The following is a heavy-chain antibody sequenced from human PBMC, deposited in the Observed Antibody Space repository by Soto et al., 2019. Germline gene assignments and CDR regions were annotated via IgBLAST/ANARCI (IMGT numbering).Heavy chain of an antibody. CDR3: AKDLNYYDSSGYSRLRIGYYGMDV. CDR2: ISGSGGST. V-gene: IGHV3-23*01. Sequence: EVQLLESGGGLVQPGGSLRLSCAASGFTFSSYAMSWVRQAPGKGLEWVSAISGSGGSTYYADSVKGRFTISRDNSKNTLYLKMNRLSADDTAVYYCAKDLNYYDSSGYSRLRIGYYGMDVWGRGTTVTVSS. CDR1: GFTFSSYA. J-gene: IGHJ6*02. D-gene: IGHD3-22*01.